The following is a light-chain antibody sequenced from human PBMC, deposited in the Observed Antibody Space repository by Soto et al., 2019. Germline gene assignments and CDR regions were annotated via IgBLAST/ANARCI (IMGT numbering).Light chain of an antibody. CDR1: QTVRNNY. CDR3: QQYGSSGT. CDR2: GAS. V-gene: IGKV3-20*01. J-gene: IGKJ1*01. Sequence: EFVLTQSPGTLSLSPGERATLSCRASQTVRNNYLAWYQQKPGQAPRLLIYGASNRATGIPDRFSGSGSGTDFTLTISRLEPVDFAVYYCQQYGSSGTFGQGTKVDIK.